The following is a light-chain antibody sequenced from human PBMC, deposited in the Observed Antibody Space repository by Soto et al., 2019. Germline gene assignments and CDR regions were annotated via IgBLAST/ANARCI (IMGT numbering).Light chain of an antibody. J-gene: IGKJ1*01. CDR1: QSVSSSY. V-gene: IGKV3-20*01. CDR2: GAS. CDR3: QQYGSSPWT. Sequence: EIVLTQSPGTLSLSPGERATLSCRASQSVSSSYLAWYQQKPGQAPRLLIYGASSRATGIPDRFSGSGSGPEFNLTISSLEPEDVAVYYCQQYGSSPWTFGQGTKVEIQ.